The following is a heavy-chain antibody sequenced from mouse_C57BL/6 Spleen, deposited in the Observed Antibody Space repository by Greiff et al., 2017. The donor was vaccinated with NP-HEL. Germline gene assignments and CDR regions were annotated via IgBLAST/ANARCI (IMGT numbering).Heavy chain of an antibody. CDR2: IYPGDGDT. CDR1: GYAFSSYW. CDR3: ARGNDYDRYAMDY. V-gene: IGHV1-80*01. Sequence: VQLQQSGAELVKPGASVKISCKASGYAFSSYWMNWVKQRPGKGLEWIGQIYPGDGDTNYNGKFKGKATLTADKSSSTAYMQLSSLTSEDSAVYFCARGNDYDRYAMDYWGQGTSVTVSS. J-gene: IGHJ4*01. D-gene: IGHD2-4*01.